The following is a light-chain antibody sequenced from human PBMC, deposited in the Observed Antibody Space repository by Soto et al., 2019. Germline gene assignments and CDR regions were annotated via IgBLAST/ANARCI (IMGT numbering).Light chain of an antibody. CDR2: GAS. Sequence: EIVLTQSPGTLSLSPGERATLSCRASQSVSSSYLAWYQQKPGQAPRLLIYGASSRATGIPDRFSGSGSGTDVPLTISRLEPEDVTVYYCQQYGSSPFTFGPGNKVDIK. V-gene: IGKV3-20*01. CDR1: QSVSSSY. CDR3: QQYGSSPFT. J-gene: IGKJ3*01.